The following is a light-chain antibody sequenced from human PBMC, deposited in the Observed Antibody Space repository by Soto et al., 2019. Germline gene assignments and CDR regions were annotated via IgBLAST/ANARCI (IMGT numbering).Light chain of an antibody. CDR2: GVS. Sequence: QSVLTQPASVSGSPGQSITISCTGTISYFVVYNYVSWYQQHPGKAPKLIIYGVSNRPSGVSNRFSGSKSGNKASLTIYGLQADDEADYYCSSNTISSALQVFGTGTRSPS. CDR3: SSNTISSALQV. V-gene: IGLV2-14*01. CDR1: ISYFVVYNY. J-gene: IGLJ1*01.